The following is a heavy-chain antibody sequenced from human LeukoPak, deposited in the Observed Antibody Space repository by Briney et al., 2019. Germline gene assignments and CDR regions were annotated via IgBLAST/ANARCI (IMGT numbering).Heavy chain of an antibody. CDR2: ISAYNGNT. J-gene: IGHJ3*02. D-gene: IGHD3-22*01. Sequence: GASVKVSCKASGYTFTGYYMHWVRQAPGQGLEWMGWISAYNGNTNYAQKLQGRVTMTTDTSTSTAYMELRSLRSDDTAVYYCARGGIKWLLLRSGVDRRNDAFDIWGQGTMVTVSS. CDR1: GYTFTGYY. V-gene: IGHV1-18*04. CDR3: ARGGIKWLLLRSGVDRRNDAFDI.